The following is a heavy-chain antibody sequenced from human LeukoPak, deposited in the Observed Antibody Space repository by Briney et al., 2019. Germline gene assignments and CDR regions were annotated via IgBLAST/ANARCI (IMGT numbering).Heavy chain of an antibody. V-gene: IGHV3-23*01. CDR1: EFTFSSYA. Sequence: GGSLRLSCVVSEFTFSSYAMSWVRQAPGKGLEWVSTISGGGGATYYAHSVKGRFTISRDDSKNTLYLQMNSLTAEDTATYYCAKDRAYDYGLGAFDIWGQGTMVTVSS. J-gene: IGHJ3*02. CDR2: ISGGGGAT. D-gene: IGHD3-10*01. CDR3: AKDRAYDYGLGAFDI.